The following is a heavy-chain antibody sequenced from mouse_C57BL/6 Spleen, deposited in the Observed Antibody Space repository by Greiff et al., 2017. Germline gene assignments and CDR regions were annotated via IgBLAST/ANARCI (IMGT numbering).Heavy chain of an antibody. CDR1: GYTFTSYW. D-gene: IGHD1-1*01. CDR2: LYPGSGST. CDR3: ARSYYGSSYSY. Sequence: QVQLQQPGAELVKPGASVQMSCKASGYTFTSYWLTWVKQRPGQGLAWIGDLYPGSGSTNYNEKFKSKATLTVDTSSSTAYMQLSSLTSEDSAVYYCARSYYGSSYSYWGQGTTLTVSS. J-gene: IGHJ2*01. V-gene: IGHV1-55*01.